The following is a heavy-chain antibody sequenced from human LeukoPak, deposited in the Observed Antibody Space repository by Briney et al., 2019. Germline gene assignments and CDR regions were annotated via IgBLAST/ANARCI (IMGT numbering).Heavy chain of an antibody. D-gene: IGHD3-3*01. V-gene: IGHV3-53*01. Sequence: GGSLRLSCAASGFTVSTNYVSWVRQAPGKRLEWVSDIYRSGNTYYADSVKGRFTISRDNSKNTLYLQMNRLRAEDTAVYYCARDMSDFWSGYYFFDYWGQGTLVTVSS. J-gene: IGHJ4*02. CDR1: GFTVSTNY. CDR3: ARDMSDFWSGYYFFDY. CDR2: IYRSGNT.